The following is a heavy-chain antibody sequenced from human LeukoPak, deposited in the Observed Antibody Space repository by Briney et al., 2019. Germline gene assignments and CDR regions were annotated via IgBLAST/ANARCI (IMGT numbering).Heavy chain of an antibody. CDR2: IYYSGST. V-gene: IGHV4-31*11. J-gene: IGHJ4*02. Sequence: SETLSLTCAVYGGSFSGYYWSWIRQHPGKGLEWIGYIYYSGSTYYNPSLKSRVTISVDTSKNQFSLKLSSVTAADTAVYYCARAAVGYYDILTGTFDYWGQGTLVTVSS. D-gene: IGHD3-9*01. CDR1: GGSFSGYY. CDR3: ARAAVGYYDILTGTFDY.